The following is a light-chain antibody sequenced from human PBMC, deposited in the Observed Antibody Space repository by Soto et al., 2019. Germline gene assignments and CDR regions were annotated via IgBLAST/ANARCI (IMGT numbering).Light chain of an antibody. Sequence: DIQMTQSPSSLSASVGDRVTITCRTSQGINSYLSWYQQKPGKVPKLMIYLASTLESGVPSRFRGSGYGTDFTLTISLLQHEDVATYYCQKYDSAPYNFGQGTKL. CDR3: QKYDSAPYN. V-gene: IGKV1-27*01. CDR2: LAS. J-gene: IGKJ2*01. CDR1: QGINSY.